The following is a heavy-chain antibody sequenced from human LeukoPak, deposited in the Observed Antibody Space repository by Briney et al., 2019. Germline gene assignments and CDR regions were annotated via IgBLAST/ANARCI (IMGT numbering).Heavy chain of an antibody. CDR1: GGSFSGYY. CDR2: INHSGST. CDR3: ANFGPITMVRGVTDRQYYYYYGMDV. V-gene: IGHV4-34*01. Sequence: PSETLSLTCAVYGGSFSGYYWSWIRQPPGKGLEWIGEINHSGSTNYNPSLKSRVAISVDTSKNQFSLKLSSVTAADTAVYYCANFGPITMVRGVTDRQYYYYYGMDVWGQGTTVTVSS. J-gene: IGHJ6*02. D-gene: IGHD3-10*01.